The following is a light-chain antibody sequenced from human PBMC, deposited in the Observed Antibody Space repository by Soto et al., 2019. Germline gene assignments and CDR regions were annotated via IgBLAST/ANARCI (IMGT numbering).Light chain of an antibody. CDR1: QSVGSRW. CDR2: GGC. Sequence: EIVLTQSPGTVSLSPGERATLSCRASQSVGSRWLAWYQQRPGQAPRVVIYGGCYKATGIPDRFSGSGSGTDFTLTISRLEPEDFAVYYCQQYSSSRTFGQGTKVEMK. J-gene: IGKJ1*01. CDR3: QQYSSSRT. V-gene: IGKV3-20*01.